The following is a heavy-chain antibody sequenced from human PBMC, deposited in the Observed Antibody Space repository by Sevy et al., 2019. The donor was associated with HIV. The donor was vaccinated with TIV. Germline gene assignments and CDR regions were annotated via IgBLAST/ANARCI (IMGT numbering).Heavy chain of an antibody. Sequence: GGSLRLSCAASGFTFSKYSMSWVHQPPGKGLEWVSTLSFGCGEINYADSVKGRFTISRDNSKSSVYLQMNNLRPEDKAVYYCAREGCTKPHDYWGQGTLVTVSS. D-gene: IGHD2-8*01. J-gene: IGHJ4*02. CDR1: GFTFSKYS. V-gene: IGHV3-23*01. CDR2: LSFGCGEI. CDR3: AREGCTKPHDY.